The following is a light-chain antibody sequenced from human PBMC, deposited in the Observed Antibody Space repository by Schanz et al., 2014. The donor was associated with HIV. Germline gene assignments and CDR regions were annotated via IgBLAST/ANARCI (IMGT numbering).Light chain of an antibody. CDR1: TSNIGAGFD. J-gene: IGLJ3*02. CDR2: SNN. V-gene: IGLV1-40*01. Sequence: QSVLTQPPSVSGAPGQRITISCTGSTSNIGAGFDVHWYQQLPGAAPKLLIYSNNQRPSGVPDRFSGSKSGTSASLAITGLRSEDEADYYCQAYDNSLKGVVFGGGTKLTVL. CDR3: QAYDNSLKGVV.